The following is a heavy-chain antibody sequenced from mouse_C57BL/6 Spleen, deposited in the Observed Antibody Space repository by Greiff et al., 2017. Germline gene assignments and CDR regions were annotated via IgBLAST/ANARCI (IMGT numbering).Heavy chain of an antibody. V-gene: IGHV1-80*01. CDR1: GYAFSSYW. J-gene: IGHJ4*01. CDR3: ARSGAIGRFPTAMDY. Sequence: QVQLQQPGAELVKPGASVKISCKASGYAFSSYWMNWVKQRPGKGLEWIGQIYPGDGDTNYNGKFKGKATLTADKSSSTAYMQLSSLTSEDSAVYFCARSGAIGRFPTAMDYWGQGTSVTVSS. CDR2: IYPGDGDT. D-gene: IGHD3-1*01.